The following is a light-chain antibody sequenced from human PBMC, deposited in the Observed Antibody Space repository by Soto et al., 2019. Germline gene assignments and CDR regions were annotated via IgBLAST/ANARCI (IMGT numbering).Light chain of an antibody. CDR1: QSVTSGY. CDR3: QQYGSSPT. CDR2: GAS. V-gene: IGKV3-20*01. Sequence: LVLTHSPGTLSLSPGERATLSCRASQSVTSGYLAWYQQKPGQAPRFLISGASNRATGIPDRFSGSGSGTDFTLTISRLEPEDFAVYYCQQYGSSPTFGQGTRLEIK. J-gene: IGKJ5*01.